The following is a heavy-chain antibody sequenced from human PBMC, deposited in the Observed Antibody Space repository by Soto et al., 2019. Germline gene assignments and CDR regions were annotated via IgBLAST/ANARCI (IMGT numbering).Heavy chain of an antibody. CDR3: TSDSGHLLGVLGH. J-gene: IGHJ4*02. V-gene: IGHV3-73*02. Sequence: EVQLEESGGGLVQPGGSLQLSCKASGFTFSGSAMHWVRPASGKGLEWVGRIRSKPNGFATAYAASVKGRFTISRDESKNTAYLQMDSLIPEDTAVYYCTSDSGHLLGVLGHRGQGTLVTVSS. CDR2: IRSKPNGFAT. D-gene: IGHD2-8*02. CDR1: GFTFSGSA.